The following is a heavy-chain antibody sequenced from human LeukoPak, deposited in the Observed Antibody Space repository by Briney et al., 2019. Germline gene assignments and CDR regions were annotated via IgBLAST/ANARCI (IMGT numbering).Heavy chain of an antibody. Sequence: SETLSLTCAVYGGSFSGYYWSWIRQPPGKGLEWIGEINHSGSTNYNPSLKSRVTISVDTSKNQFSLKLSSVTAADTAVYYCASIAAAGCEIDYWGQGTLVTVSS. J-gene: IGHJ4*02. D-gene: IGHD6-13*01. CDR2: INHSGST. V-gene: IGHV4-34*01. CDR1: GGSFSGYY. CDR3: ASIAAAGCEIDY.